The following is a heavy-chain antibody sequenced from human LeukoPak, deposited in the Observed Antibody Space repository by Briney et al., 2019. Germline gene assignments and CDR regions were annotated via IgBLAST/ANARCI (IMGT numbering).Heavy chain of an antibody. CDR3: ARTVRGIVMPHNAFDI. J-gene: IGHJ3*02. CDR1: GFTFSNYW. CDR2: IKQDGSET. D-gene: IGHD1-26*01. Sequence: PGGSLRLSCEASGFTFSNYWMSWVRQAPGKGLEWVANIKQDGSETYYVDSVKGRFTISRDNAKNSLYLQISSLRVEDAAVYYCARTVRGIVMPHNAFDIWGQGTMVTVSS. V-gene: IGHV3-7*01.